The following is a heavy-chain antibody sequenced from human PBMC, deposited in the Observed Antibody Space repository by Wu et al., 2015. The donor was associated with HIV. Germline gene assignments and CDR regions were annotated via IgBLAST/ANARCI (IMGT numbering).Heavy chain of an antibody. Sequence: QVQLVQSGAEVKKPGASVRVSCKASGYIFTDYYIHWVRQAPGQGLECMGWINPKSGGTNYAPRFQGRVAMTRDTSINTAYMELSRLTSDDTAIYYCTKGRLGWEPFDYWGQGTLVTVSS. J-gene: IGHJ4*02. CDR3: TKGRLGWEPFDY. V-gene: IGHV1-2*02. D-gene: IGHD6-19*01. CDR2: INPKSGGT. CDR1: GYIFTDYY.